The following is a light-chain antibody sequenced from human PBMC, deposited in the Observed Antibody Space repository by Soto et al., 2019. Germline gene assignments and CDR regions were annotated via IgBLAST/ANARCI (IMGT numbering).Light chain of an antibody. CDR3: SSYAGSNILL. CDR2: EVT. V-gene: IGLV2-8*01. CDR1: RSDVGGYNY. Sequence: QSALTQPPSASGSPGQSVAISCTGTRSDVGGYNYVSWYQQHPGKAPKLMIYEVTKRPSGVPDRFSGSKSGNTASLTVSGLQAEDEADYYCSSYAGSNILLFGGGTKVTVL. J-gene: IGLJ3*02.